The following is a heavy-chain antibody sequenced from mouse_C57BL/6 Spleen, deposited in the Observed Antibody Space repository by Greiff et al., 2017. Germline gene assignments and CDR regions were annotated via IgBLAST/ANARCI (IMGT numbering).Heavy chain of an antibody. CDR1: GYTFTSYW. D-gene: IGHD1-1*01. V-gene: IGHV1-72*01. J-gene: IGHJ4*01. CDR3: ASSFWATVDYAMDY. Sequence: QVQLQQPGAELVKPGASVKLSCKASGYTFTSYWMHWVKQRPGRGLGWIGRIDPNSGGTKYNEKFKSKATLTVDKPSSTAYMQLSSLTSEDSAVYYCASSFWATVDYAMDYWGQGTSVTVSS. CDR2: IDPNSGGT.